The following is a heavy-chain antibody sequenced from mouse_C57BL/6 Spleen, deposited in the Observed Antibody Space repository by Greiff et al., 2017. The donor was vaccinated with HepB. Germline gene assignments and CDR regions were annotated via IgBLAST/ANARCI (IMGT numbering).Heavy chain of an antibody. CDR3: ARSLYYGSTQFAY. V-gene: IGHV1-19*01. CDR1: GYTFTDYY. CDR2: INPYNGGT. Sequence: VQLKQSGPVLVKPGASVKMSCKASGYTFTDYYMNWVKQSHGKSLEWIGVINPYNGGTSYNQKFKGKATLTVDKSSSTAYMELNSLTSEDSAVYYCARSLYYGSTQFAYWGQGTLVTVSA. J-gene: IGHJ3*01. D-gene: IGHD1-1*01.